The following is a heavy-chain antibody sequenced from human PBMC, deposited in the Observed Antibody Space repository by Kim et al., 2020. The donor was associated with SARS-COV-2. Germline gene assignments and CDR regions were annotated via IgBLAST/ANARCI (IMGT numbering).Heavy chain of an antibody. D-gene: IGHD2-15*01. CDR2: IKSKTDGGTT. V-gene: IGHV3-15*01. Sequence: GGPLRLSCAASGFTFSNAWMSWVRQAPGKGLEWVGRIKSKTDGGTTDYAAPVKGRFTISRDDSKNTLYLQMNSLKTEDTAVYYCTTDRLRMDYYYYYGMDVWGQGTTVTVSS. CDR3: TTDRLRMDYYYYYGMDV. J-gene: IGHJ6*02. CDR1: GFTFSNAW.